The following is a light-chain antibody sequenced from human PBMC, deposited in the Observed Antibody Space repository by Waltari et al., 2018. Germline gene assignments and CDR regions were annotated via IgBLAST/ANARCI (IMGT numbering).Light chain of an antibody. V-gene: IGKV3-15*01. CDR1: HSVSSN. J-gene: IGKJ2*01. CDR3: QQYLSWYT. Sequence: EVVMTQSPATLSVSPGERATLSCRASHSVSSNLAWYQQKPCQTPRLLIYGASTRATGIPARFSGSGSGTEFTLTISNLQSEDFAVYYCQQYLSWYTFGQGTKLEIK. CDR2: GAS.